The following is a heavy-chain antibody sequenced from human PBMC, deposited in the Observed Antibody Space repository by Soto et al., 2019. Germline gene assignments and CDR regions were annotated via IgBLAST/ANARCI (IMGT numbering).Heavy chain of an antibody. D-gene: IGHD3-10*01. J-gene: IGHJ5*02. CDR3: AXEGFGDSGWFDP. CDR2: IIPLFGTA. CDR1: GGTFNSYT. Sequence: QVQLVQSGAEVKKPGSSVKVSCKASGGTFNSYTIGWVRQAPGQGLEWMGGIIPLFGTANYAQKFQXRVXXXXXXXXXXXXXXXXXXXXXXXAVYYCAXEGFGDSGWFDPWGQGTLVTVSS. V-gene: IGHV1-69*01.